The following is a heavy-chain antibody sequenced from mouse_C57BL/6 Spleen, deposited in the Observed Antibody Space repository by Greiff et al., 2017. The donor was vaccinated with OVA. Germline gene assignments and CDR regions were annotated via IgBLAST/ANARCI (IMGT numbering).Heavy chain of an antibody. D-gene: IGHD3-2*02. J-gene: IGHJ3*01. CDR2: IDPSDSYT. Sequence: QVQLQQSGAELVMPGASVKLSCKASGYTFTSYWMHWVKQRPGQGLEWIGEIDPSDSYTNYNQKFKGKSTLTVDKSSSTAYMQLSSLTSEDSAVYYCARTGDSSGYVWFAYWGQGTLVTVSA. V-gene: IGHV1-69*01. CDR1: GYTFTSYW. CDR3: ARTGDSSGYVWFAY.